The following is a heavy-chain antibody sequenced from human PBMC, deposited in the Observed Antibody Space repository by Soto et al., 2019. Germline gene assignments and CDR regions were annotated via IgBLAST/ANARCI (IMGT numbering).Heavy chain of an antibody. CDR1: GYTFTSYG. CDR2: INPFNGNT. CDR3: ARGGRKGWFDP. V-gene: IGHV1-18*01. Sequence: QVHLVQSGAELKKPGASVKVSCKTSGYTFTSYGITWMRQAPGQGLAWMGWINPFNGNTNSAQKLQGRVTMTTDTSTSTAYRELRSLRSDDSAVYYWARGGRKGWFDPWGQGTLVTVSS. D-gene: IGHD3-10*01. J-gene: IGHJ5*02.